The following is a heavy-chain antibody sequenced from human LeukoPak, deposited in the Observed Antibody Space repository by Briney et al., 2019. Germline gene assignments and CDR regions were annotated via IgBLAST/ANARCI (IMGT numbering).Heavy chain of an antibody. Sequence: GGSLRPSCTASGFTLTSYEMNWVRQAPGKGMEWVSYISSSGSTIYYADSVKGRFTISRDNAKNSLELQMNSLRAEDTAVYYCARDAPGYCSGGSCYPGDDFDYGGQGTLVNVPS. CDR3: ARDAPGYCSGGSCYPGDDFDY. CDR2: ISSSGSTI. V-gene: IGHV3-48*03. CDR1: GFTLTSYE. D-gene: IGHD2-15*01. J-gene: IGHJ4*02.